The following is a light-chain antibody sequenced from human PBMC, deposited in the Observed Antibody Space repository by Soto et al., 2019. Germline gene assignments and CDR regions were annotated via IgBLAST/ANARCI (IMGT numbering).Light chain of an antibody. Sequence: EVVMTQSPGMLSVSPGERATLSCMASQSVSSNLAWYQQRPGQAPRLLIHGASTRATGIPARFSGSGSGTEFTLTISSLQSEDFAVYYCQQYNNWPPWTFGQGTKVDIK. CDR3: QQYNNWPPWT. V-gene: IGKV3-15*01. CDR1: QSVSSN. J-gene: IGKJ1*01. CDR2: GAS.